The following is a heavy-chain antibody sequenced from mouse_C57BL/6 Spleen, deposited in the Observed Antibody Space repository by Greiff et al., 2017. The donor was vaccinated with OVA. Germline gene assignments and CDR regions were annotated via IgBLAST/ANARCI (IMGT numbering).Heavy chain of an antibody. CDR2: IWSGGST. D-gene: IGHD2-4*01. Sequence: VQLMESGPGLVQPSQSLSITCTVSGFSLTSYGVHWVRQSPGKGLEWLGVIWSGGSTDYNAAFISRLSISKDNSKSQVFFKMNSLQADDTAIYYCARVGDYDGLSWFAYWGQGTLVTVSA. V-gene: IGHV2-2*01. CDR3: ARVGDYDGLSWFAY. J-gene: IGHJ3*01. CDR1: GFSLTSYG.